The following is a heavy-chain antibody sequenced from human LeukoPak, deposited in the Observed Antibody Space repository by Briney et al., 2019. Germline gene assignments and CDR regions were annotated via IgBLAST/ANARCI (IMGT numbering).Heavy chain of an antibody. CDR3: ARSNQAGDY. Sequence: GGSLRLSCAASGFTFSSYWMHWVRQVPGKGLVWVARINPGGSSITYADSVKGRFTISRDNAKNTLYLQMDSLRAEDTGVYYCARSNQAGDYWGQGTLVTVSS. J-gene: IGHJ4*02. V-gene: IGHV3-74*01. CDR1: GFTFSSYW. D-gene: IGHD1-14*01. CDR2: INPGGSSI.